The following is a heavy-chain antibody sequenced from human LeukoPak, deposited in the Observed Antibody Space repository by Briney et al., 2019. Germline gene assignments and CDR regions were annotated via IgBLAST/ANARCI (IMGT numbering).Heavy chain of an antibody. CDR2: IYSSGST. J-gene: IGHJ4*02. V-gene: IGHV3-66*03. Sequence: GGSLRLSCAASGFTVSTNYMSWVRQAPGKGLEWVSVIYSSGSTYYADSVKGRFTIFRDNSKNTLYLQMNSLRAEDTAVYYCARDGGLAPYSSSTPFDYWGQGTLVTVST. D-gene: IGHD6-6*01. CDR1: GFTVSTNY. CDR3: ARDGGLAPYSSSTPFDY.